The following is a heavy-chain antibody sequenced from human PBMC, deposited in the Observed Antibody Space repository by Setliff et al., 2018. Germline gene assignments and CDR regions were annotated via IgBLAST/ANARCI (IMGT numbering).Heavy chain of an antibody. CDR2: IYYSGST. CDR3: AREAVYSSSWYFYYYGMDV. CDR1: GGSISSSRHC. Sequence: PSETLSLTCTVSGGSISSSRHCWGWIRQPPGKGLEWIGTIYYSGSTYYNPSPKSRVTISVDTSKNQFSLKLSSVTAADTAVYYCAREAVYSSSWYFYYYGMDVGGQGTTVTVS. D-gene: IGHD6-13*01. J-gene: IGHJ6*02. V-gene: IGHV4-39*07.